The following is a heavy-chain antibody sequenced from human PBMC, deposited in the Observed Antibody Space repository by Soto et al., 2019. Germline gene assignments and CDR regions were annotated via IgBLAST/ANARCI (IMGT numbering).Heavy chain of an antibody. J-gene: IGHJ6*02. CDR1: GGSISSYY. D-gene: IGHD6-13*01. CDR3: ARDGSGMGRSSSWFLDYDYGMDV. CDR2: IYYSGST. V-gene: IGHV4-59*01. Sequence: SETLSLTCTVSGGSISSYYWSWIRQPPGKGLEWIGYIYYSGSTNYNPSLKSRVTISVDTSKNQFSLKLSSVTAADTAVYYCARDGSGMGRSSSWFLDYDYGMDVWGQGTTVTLSS.